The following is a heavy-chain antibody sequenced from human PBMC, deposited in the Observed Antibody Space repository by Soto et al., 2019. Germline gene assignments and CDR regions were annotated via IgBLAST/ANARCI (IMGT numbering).Heavy chain of an antibody. V-gene: IGHV4-59*02. CDR1: GDSVSDYY. CDR3: ARNRHTISGNWLDP. Sequence: SETLSLTCSVSGDSVSDYYWSWIRQPPGKGLEWIGYSYYSGSTNYNPSLKRRVTISVDTSKNQFSLKLSSVTAADTAVYFCARNRHTISGNWLDPWGQGTLVTVSS. D-gene: IGHD3-3*01. J-gene: IGHJ5*02. CDR2: SYYSGST.